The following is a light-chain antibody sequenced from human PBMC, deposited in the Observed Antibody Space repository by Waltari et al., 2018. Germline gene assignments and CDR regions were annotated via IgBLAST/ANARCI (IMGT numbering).Light chain of an antibody. Sequence: QSALTQTASVSGSPGQSITISCTGTSSDVGSYNLVSWYQQHPGKVPKVMIYEGSERPSGVSNRFSGTKSGNTATLTISGLQAEDEADYYCCSYAGSNSWVFGGGTKLTVV. CDR1: SSDVGSYNL. CDR2: EGS. J-gene: IGLJ3*02. CDR3: CSYAGSNSWV. V-gene: IGLV2-23*01.